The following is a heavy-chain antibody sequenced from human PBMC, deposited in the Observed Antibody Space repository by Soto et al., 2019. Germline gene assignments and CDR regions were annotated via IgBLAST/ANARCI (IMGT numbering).Heavy chain of an antibody. V-gene: IGHV4-30-4*01. D-gene: IGHD3-10*01. J-gene: IGHJ4*02. CDR3: ARADGSGSYPYYFDC. CDR2: IYYSGNT. Sequence: SATLSLTCTVSGGSISSGYSYWSWIRQPPGKGLEWIGYIYYSGNTYYNPSLKSRATTSVDTSKNQFSLKLTSVTAADTAVYYCARADGSGSYPYYFDCWGQRTLVTVSS. CDR1: GGSISSGYSY.